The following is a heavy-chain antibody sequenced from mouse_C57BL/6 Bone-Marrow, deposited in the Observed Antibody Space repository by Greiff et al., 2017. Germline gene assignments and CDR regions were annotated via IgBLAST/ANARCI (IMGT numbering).Heavy chain of an antibody. CDR2: IYPGSGST. CDR3: ARDGSSGYKFAY. J-gene: IGHJ3*01. D-gene: IGHD3-2*02. Sequence: QVQLKQPGAELVKPGASVKMSCKASGYTFTSYWITWVKQRPGQGLEWIGDIYPGSGSTNYNEKFKSKATLTVDTSSSTAYMQLSSLTSEDSAVYYCARDGSSGYKFAYWGQGTLVTVSA. CDR1: GYTFTSYW. V-gene: IGHV1-55*01.